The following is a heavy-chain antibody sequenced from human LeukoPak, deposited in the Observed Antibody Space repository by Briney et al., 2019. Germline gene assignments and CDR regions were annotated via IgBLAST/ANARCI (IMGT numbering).Heavy chain of an antibody. CDR1: GFTFSSYA. Sequence: GGSLRLSCAASGFTFSSYAMSWVRQAPGKGLEWVAVIFYDGSNKYCADSVKGRFTISRDNSKNTLYLQMNSLRADDTALYYCARVGIAAPGYYGMNVWGQGTTVTVSS. D-gene: IGHD6-13*01. V-gene: IGHV3-33*08. CDR3: ARVGIAAPGYYGMNV. CDR2: IFYDGSNK. J-gene: IGHJ6*02.